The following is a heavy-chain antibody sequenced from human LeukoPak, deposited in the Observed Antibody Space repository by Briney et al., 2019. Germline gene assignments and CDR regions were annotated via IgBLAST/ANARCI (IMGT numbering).Heavy chain of an antibody. D-gene: IGHD1/OR15-1a*01. J-gene: IGHJ4*02. CDR1: GGSFSGYY. CDR3: ASADENTWAY. CDR2: INHSGST. Sequence: SETLSLTCAVYGGSFSGYYWSWIRQPPGKGLEWIGEINHSGSTNYNPSLKSRVTISVDKSRNHLSLKLSSVTAADTAVYYCASADENTWAYWGQGVLVTVSS. V-gene: IGHV4-34*01.